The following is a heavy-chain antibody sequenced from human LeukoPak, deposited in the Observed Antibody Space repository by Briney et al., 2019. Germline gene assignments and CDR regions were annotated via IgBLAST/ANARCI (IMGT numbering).Heavy chain of an antibody. Sequence: ASVKVSCKASGYTFTGYYMHWVRQAPGQGLEWMGWINPNSGGTNYAQKFQGRVTMTRDTSISTAYMELSRLRSDDTAVYYCAREVGLWFGEHPMDVWGKGTTVTISS. D-gene: IGHD3-10*01. CDR1: GYTFTGYY. CDR3: AREVGLWFGEHPMDV. CDR2: INPNSGGT. J-gene: IGHJ6*04. V-gene: IGHV1-2*02.